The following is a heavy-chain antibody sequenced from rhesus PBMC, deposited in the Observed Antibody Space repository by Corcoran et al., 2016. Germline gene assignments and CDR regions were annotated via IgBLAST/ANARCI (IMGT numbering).Heavy chain of an antibody. CDR1: GGSISSNY. V-gene: IGHV4-173*01. CDR3: ARVGDWGFYFDY. D-gene: IGHD5-42*01. J-gene: IGHJ4*01. Sequence: QLQLQESGPGLVKPSETLSLTCAVSGGSISSNYWSWIRQPPGKGLEWIGRISDSGGSTDYNPSLKCQVTISTDTSKNQFSLKLSSVTAADTAVYYCARVGDWGFYFDYWGQGVLVTVSS. CDR2: ISDSGGST.